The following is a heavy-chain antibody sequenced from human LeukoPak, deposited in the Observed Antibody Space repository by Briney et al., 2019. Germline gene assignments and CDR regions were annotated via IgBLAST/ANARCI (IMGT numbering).Heavy chain of an antibody. D-gene: IGHD5-12*01. Sequence: WASVKVSCKASGYTFTSYYMHWVRQAPGQGLEWMGIINPSGGSTSYPQKFQGRVTMTRDTSTSTVYMELSSLRSEDTAVYYCARYLGYNGYDEAFDFWGQGTMVTVSS. CDR2: INPSGGST. CDR1: GYTFTSYY. V-gene: IGHV1-46*01. CDR3: ARYLGYNGYDEAFDF. J-gene: IGHJ3*01.